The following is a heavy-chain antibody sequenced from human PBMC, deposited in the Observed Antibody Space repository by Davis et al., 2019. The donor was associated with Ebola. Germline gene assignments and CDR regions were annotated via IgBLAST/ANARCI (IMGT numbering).Heavy chain of an antibody. Sequence: PSETLSLTCAVYGGSFSGYYWSWIRQPPGKGLEWIGEINHSGSTNYNPSLKSRVTISVDTSKNQFSLKLSSVTAADTAVYYCARGLRRYSSGRHHWFDPWGQGTLVTVSS. CDR2: INHSGST. J-gene: IGHJ5*02. V-gene: IGHV4-34*01. D-gene: IGHD6-19*01. CDR1: GGSFSGYY. CDR3: ARGLRRYSSGRHHWFDP.